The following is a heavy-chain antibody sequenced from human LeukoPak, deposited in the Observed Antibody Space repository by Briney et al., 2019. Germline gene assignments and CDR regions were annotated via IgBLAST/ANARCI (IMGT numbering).Heavy chain of an antibody. D-gene: IGHD2-15*01. CDR1: GGSINPYY. CDR2: IYDSGST. V-gene: IGHV4-59*08. Sequence: SETLSLTCTVSGGSINPYYWSWIRQPPGKGLEWIGYIYDSGSTNYNPSLKSRVTISVDTSKNQFSLRLSSVTAADTAVYFCASHPEYCSGNRCYSSRADFDYWGQGALVTVSS. CDR3: ASHPEYCSGNRCYSSRADFDY. J-gene: IGHJ4*02.